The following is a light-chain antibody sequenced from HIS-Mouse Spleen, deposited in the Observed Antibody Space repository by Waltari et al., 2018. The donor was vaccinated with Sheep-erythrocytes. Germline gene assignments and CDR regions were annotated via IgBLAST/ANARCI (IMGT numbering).Light chain of an antibody. CDR2: DDS. J-gene: IGLJ1*01. V-gene: IGLV3-21*03. Sequence: SYVLTQPPSVSVAPGKTARITCGGTTIGSKSVHWYQQQPGQAPVLVVYDDSDRPSGIPERFSGSNSGNTATLTISRVEAGDEADYYCQVWDSSSDHYVFGIGTKVTVL. CDR1: TIGSKS. CDR3: QVWDSSSDHYV.